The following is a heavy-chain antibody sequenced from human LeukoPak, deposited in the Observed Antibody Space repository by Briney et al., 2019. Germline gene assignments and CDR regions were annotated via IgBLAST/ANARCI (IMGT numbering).Heavy chain of an antibody. J-gene: IGHJ4*02. CDR2: IYSGGNT. Sequence: GGSLRLSCAASGFTFSSYGMSWVRQAPGKGLEWVSVIYSGGNTYYADSVKGRFTISRDNPRDTLYLQMNSLRVEDTAVYYCARDQVDTVHWGQGTLVTVSS. CDR1: GFTFSSYG. CDR3: ARDQVDTVH. V-gene: IGHV3-66*01. D-gene: IGHD5-18*01.